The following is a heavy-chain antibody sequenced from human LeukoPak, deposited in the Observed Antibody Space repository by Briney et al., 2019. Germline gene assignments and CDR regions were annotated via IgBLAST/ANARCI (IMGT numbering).Heavy chain of an antibody. V-gene: IGHV1-46*01. D-gene: IGHD3-3*01. Sequence: ASVKVSCKASGYTFTSYYMHWVRRAPGQGLDWVGIINPSAGSTTYAQKFQGRVTMTRDTSTSTVYMELSSLRSEDTAVYYCARGVKPPPRDFWSAPRSGIDWFDPWGQGTLVTVSS. CDR2: INPSAGST. CDR3: ARGVKPPPRDFWSAPRSGIDWFDP. CDR1: GYTFTSYY. J-gene: IGHJ5*02.